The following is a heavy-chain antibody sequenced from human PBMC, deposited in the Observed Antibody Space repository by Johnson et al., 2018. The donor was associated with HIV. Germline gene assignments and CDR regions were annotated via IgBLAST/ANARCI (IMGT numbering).Heavy chain of an antibody. Sequence: QVQLVESGGGVVQSGRSLRLSCAASGFTFSSYAMHWVRQAPGKGLEWVAVISYDGSNKYYADSVKGRFTISRDNSKNTLYLQMNSLRAEDTAVYFCAREGAWELRPGAFDIWGQGTMVTVSS. J-gene: IGHJ3*02. CDR3: AREGAWELRPGAFDI. CDR1: GFTFSSYA. V-gene: IGHV3-30*04. D-gene: IGHD1-26*01. CDR2: ISYDGSNK.